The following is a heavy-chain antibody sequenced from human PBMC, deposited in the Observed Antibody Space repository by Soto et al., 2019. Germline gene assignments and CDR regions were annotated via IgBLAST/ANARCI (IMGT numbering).Heavy chain of an antibody. V-gene: IGHV4-38-2*01. CDR3: ARAYYYDSSGFAFDI. D-gene: IGHD3-22*01. J-gene: IGHJ3*02. CDR2: IYHSGST. Sequence: SETLSLTCAVSGNSISSGYYWGWIRQPPGKGLEWIGSIYHSGSTYYNPSLKSRVTISVDTSKNQFSLKLSSVTAADTAVYYCARAYYYDSSGFAFDIWGQGTMVTVSS. CDR1: GNSISSGYY.